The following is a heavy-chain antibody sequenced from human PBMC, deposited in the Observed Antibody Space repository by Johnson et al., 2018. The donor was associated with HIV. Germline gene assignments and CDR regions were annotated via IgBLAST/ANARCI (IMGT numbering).Heavy chain of an antibody. Sequence: QVQLVESGGGVVQPGRSLRLSCAASGFTFSSYAMHWVRQAPGTGLEWVAVISYDGSKTYYADSVKGRFTLSRDHSKNTLYLQMNSLRAEDTAVDYVGRSGYGAGSTHDAFDIWGQGTMVTVSS. D-gene: IGHD3-10*01. CDR3: GRSGYGAGSTHDAFDI. CDR1: GFTFSSYA. J-gene: IGHJ3*02. V-gene: IGHV3-30-3*01. CDR2: ISYDGSKT.